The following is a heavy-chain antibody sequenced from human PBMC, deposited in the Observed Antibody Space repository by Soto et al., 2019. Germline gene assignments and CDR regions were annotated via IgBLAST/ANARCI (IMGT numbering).Heavy chain of an antibody. V-gene: IGHV3-11*05. D-gene: IGHD3-10*01. CDR1: GFPFSDYY. CDR2: ISSSGSYI. J-gene: IGHJ1*01. Sequence: QVQLVGSGGGLVKPGGSLRLSCAVSGFPFSDYYMTWVRQAPGKGLEWVSYISSSGSYINYADSVKGRFTVSRDNAKNALYLQMNSLGVEDTALYYCARDRDTMIRGVYQHWGQGTLVTVSS. CDR3: ARDRDTMIRGVYQH.